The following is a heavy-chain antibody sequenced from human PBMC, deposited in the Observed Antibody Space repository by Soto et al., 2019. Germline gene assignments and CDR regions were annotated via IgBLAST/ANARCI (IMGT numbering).Heavy chain of an antibody. CDR2: ISGSGGST. V-gene: IGHV3-23*01. CDR3: AKVAIFGVVISYFDY. J-gene: IGHJ4*02. Sequence: GGSLRLSCAASGFTFSSYAMSWVRQAPGKGLEWVSAISGSGGSTYYADSVKGRFTISRDNSKNTLYLQMNSLGAEDTAVYYCAKVAIFGVVISYFDYWGQGTLVTVSS. CDR1: GFTFSSYA. D-gene: IGHD3-3*01.